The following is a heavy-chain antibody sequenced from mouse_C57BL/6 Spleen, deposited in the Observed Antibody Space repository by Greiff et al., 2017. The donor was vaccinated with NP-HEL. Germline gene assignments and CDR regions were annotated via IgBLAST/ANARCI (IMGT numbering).Heavy chain of an antibody. D-gene: IGHD2-4*01. J-gene: IGHJ2*01. CDR1: GYTFTSYD. CDR3: ARRYDYDGRYFDY. CDR2: IYPRDGST. V-gene: IGHV1-85*01. Sequence: VQLQQSGPELVKPGASVKLSCKASGYTFTSYDINWVKQRPGQGLEWIGWIYPRDGSTKYNEKFKGKATLTVDTSSSTAYMELHSLTSEDSAVYFCARRYDYDGRYFDYWGQGTTLTVSS.